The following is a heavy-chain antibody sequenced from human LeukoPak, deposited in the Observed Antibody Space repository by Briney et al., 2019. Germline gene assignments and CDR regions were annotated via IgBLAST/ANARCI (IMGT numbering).Heavy chain of an antibody. CDR3: ARHAYRSYFDY. D-gene: IGHD4-11*01. J-gene: IGHJ4*02. CDR2: IYYSGST. Sequence: SETLSLTCTVSGGSISSYYWSWLRQPPGKGLEWIGYIYYSGSTNYNPSLKSRVTISVDTSKNQFSLKLSSVTAADTAVYYCARHAYRSYFDYWGQGTLVTVSS. CDR1: GGSISSYY. V-gene: IGHV4-59*08.